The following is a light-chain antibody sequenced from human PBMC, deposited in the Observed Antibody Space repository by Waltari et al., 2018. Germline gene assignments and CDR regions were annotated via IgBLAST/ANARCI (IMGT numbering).Light chain of an antibody. Sequence: DIQMTQTPSTLSASVGDRVTITCRASQTVSRFLAWYQQKSGKAPNLLIYEASNLESGVPSRFSGSGSGTEFTLTISSLQPDDSATYYCHQYDDVPYTFGQGTKLEIK. J-gene: IGKJ2*01. CDR1: QTVSRF. CDR3: HQYDDVPYT. V-gene: IGKV1-5*03. CDR2: EAS.